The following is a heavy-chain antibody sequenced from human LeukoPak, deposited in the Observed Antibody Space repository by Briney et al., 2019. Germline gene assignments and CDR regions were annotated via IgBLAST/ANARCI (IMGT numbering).Heavy chain of an antibody. Sequence: PGGSLRLSCAASGFTFSSYSMDWVRQAPGKGLEWVSYISSSSSTIYYADSVKGRFTISRDNAKNSLYLQMNSLRAEDTAVYYCARDRIGRSESFEYFQHWGQGTLVTVSS. CDR3: ARDRIGRSESFEYFQH. CDR1: GFTFSSYS. CDR2: ISSSSSTI. J-gene: IGHJ1*01. D-gene: IGHD1-26*01. V-gene: IGHV3-48*01.